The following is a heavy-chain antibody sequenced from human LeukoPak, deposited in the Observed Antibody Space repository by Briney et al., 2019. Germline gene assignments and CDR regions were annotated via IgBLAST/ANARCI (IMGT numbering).Heavy chain of an antibody. CDR3: ARSSGWDAFDI. CDR1: GFTFSSYS. CDR2: IRSSSTI. J-gene: IGHJ3*02. V-gene: IGHV3-48*01. Sequence: PGGSLRLSCAASGFTFSSYSMNWVRQAPGKGLEWVSYIRSSSTIYYADSVEGRFTISRDNAKNSLYLQMNSLRAEDTAVYYCARSSGWDAFDIWGQGTMVTVSS. D-gene: IGHD6-19*01.